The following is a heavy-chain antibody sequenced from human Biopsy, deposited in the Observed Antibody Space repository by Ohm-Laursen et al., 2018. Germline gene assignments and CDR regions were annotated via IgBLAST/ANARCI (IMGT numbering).Heavy chain of an antibody. Sequence: SDTLSLTCSVSGASVSSDYWSWIRQPAGKGLEWIGYVYYTGSTDYNPSLQSRVTISVDTSKNHFSLRLRSVTPADTAIYYCARDRGYYSDRTVPGYFDLWGRGTLVTVSS. CDR2: VYYTGST. CDR1: GASVSSDY. J-gene: IGHJ2*01. V-gene: IGHV4-59*02. CDR3: ARDRGYYSDRTVPGYFDL. D-gene: IGHD3-22*01.